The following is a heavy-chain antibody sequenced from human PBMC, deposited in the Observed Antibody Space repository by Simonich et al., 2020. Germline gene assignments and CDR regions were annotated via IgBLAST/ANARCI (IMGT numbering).Heavy chain of an antibody. J-gene: IGHJ3*02. D-gene: IGHD7-27*01. CDR3: ARGPRWTGDDAFDI. CDR1: GYTFTGFY. Sequence: QVQLVQSGAEVKKPGASVKVSCKASGYTFTGFYMHWVRQAPGQGLEWMGGSNPNIGGTNYAQKFQGRVTMTRDTSSSTAYMELSRLRSDDTAVYYCARGPRWTGDDAFDIWGQGTMVTVSS. V-gene: IGHV1-2*02. CDR2: SNPNIGGT.